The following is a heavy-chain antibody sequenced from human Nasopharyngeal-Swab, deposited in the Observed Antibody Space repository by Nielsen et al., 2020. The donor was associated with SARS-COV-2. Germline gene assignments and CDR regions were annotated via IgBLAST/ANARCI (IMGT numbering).Heavy chain of an antibody. V-gene: IGHV3-30*03. CDR2: MFSDGSDQ. Sequence: GESLKISCAASGFTFSSYDMHWVRQAPGKGLEWVALMFSDGSDQYYADSVKGRFTISGDTSTNTLYLQMNSLRAEDTAVYYCTRDDGSLGDYWGQGTLVTVSS. J-gene: IGHJ4*02. CDR3: TRDDGSLGDY. D-gene: IGHD3-10*01. CDR1: GFTFSSYD.